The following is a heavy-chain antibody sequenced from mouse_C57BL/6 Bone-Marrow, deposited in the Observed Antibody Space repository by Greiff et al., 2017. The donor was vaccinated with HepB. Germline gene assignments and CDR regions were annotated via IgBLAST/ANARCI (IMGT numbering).Heavy chain of an antibody. CDR1: GYSFTDYN. J-gene: IGHJ2*01. Sequence: QLQESGPELVKPGASVKISCKASGYSFTDYNMNWVTQSNGKSLEWIGVINPNYGTTSYNQKFKGKATLTVDQSSSTAYMQLNSLTSEDSAVYYCARSYHFGFITTVVDYWGQGTTLTVSS. CDR3: ARSYHFGFITTVVDY. CDR2: INPNYGTT. V-gene: IGHV1-39*01. D-gene: IGHD1-1*01.